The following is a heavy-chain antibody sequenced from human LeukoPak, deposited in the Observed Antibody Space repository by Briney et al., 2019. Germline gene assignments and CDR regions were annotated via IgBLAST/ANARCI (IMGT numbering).Heavy chain of an antibody. V-gene: IGHV4-39*07. CDR2: IYYSGST. CDR1: GGSISSSSYY. D-gene: IGHD3-10*01. CDR3: AREGKITMVRGVIRYYYMDV. Sequence: SETLSLTCTVSGGSISSSSYYWGRIRQPPGKGLEWIGSIYYSGSTYYNPSLKSRVTISVDTSKNQFSLKLSSVTAADTAVYYCAREGKITMVRGVIRYYYMDVWGKGTTVTISS. J-gene: IGHJ6*03.